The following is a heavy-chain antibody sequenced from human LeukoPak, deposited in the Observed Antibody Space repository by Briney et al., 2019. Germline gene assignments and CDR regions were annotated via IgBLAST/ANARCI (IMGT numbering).Heavy chain of an antibody. V-gene: IGHV3-23*01. Sequence: AGGSLRLSCAASGFTFSNYAMSWVRQAPGKGLEWVSATGGSSDFTYYAEYVKGRFTISRDNSKKTLYLQMNSLRAEDTAVYYCAKADRGWGVITKDWGQGTLVTVSS. J-gene: IGHJ4*02. CDR1: GFTFSNYA. CDR3: AKADRGWGVITKD. D-gene: IGHD3-10*01. CDR2: TGGSSDFT.